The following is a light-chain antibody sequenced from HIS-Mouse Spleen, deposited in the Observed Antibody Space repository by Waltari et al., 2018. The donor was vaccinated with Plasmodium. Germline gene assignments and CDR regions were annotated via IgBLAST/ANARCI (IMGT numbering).Light chain of an antibody. V-gene: IGLV2-11*01. J-gene: IGLJ2*01. Sequence: QSALTQPRSVSGSPGQSVTISCTGTSSDVGGYNYVSWYHQHPGKAPKLMIYDVSKRPSWVPDRFSGSKSGNTASLTISGLQAEDEADYYCCSYAGSYTWVFGGGTKLTVL. CDR1: SSDVGGYNY. CDR2: DVS. CDR3: CSYAGSYTWV.